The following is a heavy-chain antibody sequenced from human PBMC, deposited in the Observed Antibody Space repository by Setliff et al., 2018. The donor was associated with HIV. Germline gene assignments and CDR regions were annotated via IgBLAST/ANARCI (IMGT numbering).Heavy chain of an antibody. Sequence: ASVKVSCKASGYTFTTYGISWVRQAPGQGLEWMGWISVYNGNTHYGQKFQGRVIVTAETSTSTAYMELTSLRSDDTAVYYCASEGITMVRGAIIRSAFDIWGQGTMVTISS. CDR2: ISVYNGNT. V-gene: IGHV1-18*01. CDR3: ASEGITMVRGAIIRSAFDI. CDR1: GYTFTTYG. J-gene: IGHJ3*02. D-gene: IGHD3-10*01.